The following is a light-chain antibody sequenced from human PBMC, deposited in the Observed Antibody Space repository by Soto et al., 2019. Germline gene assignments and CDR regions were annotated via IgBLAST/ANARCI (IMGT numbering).Light chain of an antibody. CDR3: MQALQART. CDR1: QSLVHSNGYNN. Sequence: EIVMTQSPLSLPVTPGEPSSISCSSSQSLVHSNGYNNMDWYLPKPGQSTQLLIFLVSTRASGVPDRFTGSGSGTAVTLNISRVEAEDVGVYYCMQALQARTFGQGTRVDIK. V-gene: IGKV2-28*01. CDR2: LVS. J-gene: IGKJ1*01.